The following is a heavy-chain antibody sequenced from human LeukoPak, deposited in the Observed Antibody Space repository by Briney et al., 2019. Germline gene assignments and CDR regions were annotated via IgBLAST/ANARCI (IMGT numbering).Heavy chain of an antibody. CDR2: TYYRSKWYN. J-gene: IGHJ5*02. CDR3: AKAVTRWDWFDP. CDR1: GDSASTNSAA. D-gene: IGHD1-14*01. Sequence: SQTLSLTCAISGDSASTNSAAWNWIRQSPSRGLEWLGRTYYRSKWYNDYAVSVKSRITINADTSKNQFSLQLNSVTPDDTAVYYCAKAVTRWDWFDPWGQGTLVTVSS. V-gene: IGHV6-1*01.